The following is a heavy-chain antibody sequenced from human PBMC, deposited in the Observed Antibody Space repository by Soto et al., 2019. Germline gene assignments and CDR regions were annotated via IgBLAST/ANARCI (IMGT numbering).Heavy chain of an antibody. CDR2: IYYSGST. D-gene: IGHD3-22*01. CDR3: ARFYDSSGYPWFDP. V-gene: IGHV4-59*01. CDR1: GGSIRSYY. Sequence: SETLSLTCTVSGGSIRSYYWSWIRQPPGKGLEWIGYIYYSGSTNYNPSLKSRVTISVDTSKNQFSLKLSSVTAADTAVYYCARFYDSSGYPWFDPWGQGTLVTVSS. J-gene: IGHJ5*02.